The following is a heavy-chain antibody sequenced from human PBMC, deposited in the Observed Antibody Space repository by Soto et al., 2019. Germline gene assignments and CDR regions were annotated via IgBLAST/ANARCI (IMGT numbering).Heavy chain of an antibody. CDR2: ILPLSGTS. V-gene: IGHV1-69*06. CDR3: ATLLTGTTLTYYYYGMDV. Sequence: GASVKVSCKXSGGTFSAYAISWVRQAPGQGLEWMGGILPLSGTSNYTQRFQGRVTISADKSTSTAYMELSSVTAADTAVYYCATLLTGTTLTYYYYGMDVWGQGTTVTVSS. D-gene: IGHD1-7*01. CDR1: GGTFSAYA. J-gene: IGHJ6*02.